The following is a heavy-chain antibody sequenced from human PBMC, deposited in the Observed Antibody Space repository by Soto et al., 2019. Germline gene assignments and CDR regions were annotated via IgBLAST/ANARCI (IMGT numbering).Heavy chain of an antibody. V-gene: IGHV1-2*02. CDR1: GYTFTGYY. J-gene: IGHJ4*02. D-gene: IGHD6-13*01. Sequence: ASVKVSCKASGYTFTGYYMHWVRQAPGQGLEWMGWINPNSGGTNYAQKFQGRVTMTRDTSISTAYMELSRLRSDDTAVYYCASVFLLRQQLVNFDYWGQGTLVTVSS. CDR2: INPNSGGT. CDR3: ASVFLLRQQLVNFDY.